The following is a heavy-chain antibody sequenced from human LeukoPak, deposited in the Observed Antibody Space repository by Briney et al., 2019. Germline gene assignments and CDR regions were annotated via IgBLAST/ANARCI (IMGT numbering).Heavy chain of an antibody. Sequence: PGGSQRLSCAASGFTFDDYAMHWVRQAPGKGLEWVSLISGDGGSTYYADSVKGRFTISRDNAKNSLYLQMNSLRAEDTAVYYCARDRPYSGSHGGDYWGQGTLVTVSS. CDR2: ISGDGGST. CDR3: ARDRPYSGSHGGDY. D-gene: IGHD1-26*01. V-gene: IGHV3-43*02. J-gene: IGHJ4*02. CDR1: GFTFDDYA.